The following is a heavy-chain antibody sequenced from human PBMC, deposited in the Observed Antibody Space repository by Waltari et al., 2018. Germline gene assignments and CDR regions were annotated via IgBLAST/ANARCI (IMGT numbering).Heavy chain of an antibody. CDR2: NNHSGST. CDR1: GGSFSGYY. CDR3: ARVWVAARRSYWYFDL. V-gene: IGHV4-34*01. Sequence: QVQLQQWGAGLLKPSETLSLTCAVYGGSFSGYYWSWIRQPPGKGLEWIGENNHSGSTNYNPSLKRRVTISVDTSKNQFSLKLSSVTAADTAVYYCARVWVAARRSYWYFDLWGRGTLVTVSS. J-gene: IGHJ2*01. D-gene: IGHD6-6*01.